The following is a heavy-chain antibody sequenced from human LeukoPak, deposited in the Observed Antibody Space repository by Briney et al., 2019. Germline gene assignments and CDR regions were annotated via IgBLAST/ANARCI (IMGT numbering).Heavy chain of an antibody. CDR3: ASYYYGSGYDAFDI. CDR2: ISSSSSYI. CDR1: GFTFSSYS. V-gene: IGHV3-21*01. J-gene: IGHJ3*02. Sequence: GGSLRLSCAASGFTFSSYSMNWVRQAPGKGLEWVSSISSSSSYIYYADSVKGRFTISRENAKNSLYMQMNSLRDKDTAVYYCASYYYGSGYDAFDIWGQGTMVTVSS. D-gene: IGHD3-10*01.